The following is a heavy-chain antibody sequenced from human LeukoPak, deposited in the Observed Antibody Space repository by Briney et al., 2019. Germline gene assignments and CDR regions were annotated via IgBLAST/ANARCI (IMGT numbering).Heavy chain of an antibody. D-gene: IGHD3-10*01. Sequence: SETLSLTCTVSGGSISSYYWSWIRQPPGKGLEWIGYIYYSGSTNYNPSLKSRVTISVDTSKNQFSLKLSSVTAADTAVYYCARIRITMVRGVIMGYYFDYWGQGTLVTVSS. CDR2: IYYSGST. V-gene: IGHV4-59*01. CDR1: GGSISSYY. CDR3: ARIRITMVRGVIMGYYFDY. J-gene: IGHJ4*02.